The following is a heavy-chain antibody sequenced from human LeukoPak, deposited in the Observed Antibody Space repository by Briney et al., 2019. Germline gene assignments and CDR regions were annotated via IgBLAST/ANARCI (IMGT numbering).Heavy chain of an antibody. CDR3: TRANVYGLIDH. Sequence: SETLSLTCTVSGSSISNYYWGWIRQAPGKGLEWIGSSYYSGNTYYNSSLKSRVTISLDTSKNQFSLNLFSVTAADTAMYYCTRANVYGLIDHWGQGTLVTVSS. J-gene: IGHJ4*02. V-gene: IGHV4-39*07. CDR2: SYYSGNT. D-gene: IGHD3-10*01. CDR1: GSSISNYY.